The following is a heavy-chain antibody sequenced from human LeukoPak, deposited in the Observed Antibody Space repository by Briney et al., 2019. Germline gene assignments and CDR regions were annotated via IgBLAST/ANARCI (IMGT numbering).Heavy chain of an antibody. CDR3: ARGTIHDFWSGYSYYFDS. CDR2: VNWNVGST. J-gene: IGHJ4*02. D-gene: IGHD3-3*01. V-gene: IGHV3-20*04. CDR1: GFTFAEYG. Sequence: GGSLRLSCAVSGFTFAEYGMSWVRQAPGKGLGWVSGVNWNVGSTGYADSVAGRLTISRDNPKNSLYLQINSLGAEDTALYYCARGTIHDFWSGYSYYFDSWGQGTLVTVSS.